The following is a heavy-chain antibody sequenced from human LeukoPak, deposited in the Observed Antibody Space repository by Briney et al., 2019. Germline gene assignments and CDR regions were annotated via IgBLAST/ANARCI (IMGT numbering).Heavy chain of an antibody. CDR1: GYSFTSYW. CDR3: ARRSEYYGVYFYFDY. V-gene: IGHV5-51*01. D-gene: IGHD4-17*01. Sequence: GESLKISCKGSGYSFTSYWIGWVRQMSGKGLEWMGIIYLGDSDTRYSPSFQGQVTISADKSISTAYLQWSSLKASDTAMYYCARRSEYYGVYFYFDYWGQGTLVTVSS. J-gene: IGHJ4*02. CDR2: IYLGDSDT.